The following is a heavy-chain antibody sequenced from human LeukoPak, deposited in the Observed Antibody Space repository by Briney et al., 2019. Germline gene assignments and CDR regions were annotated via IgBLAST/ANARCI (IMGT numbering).Heavy chain of an antibody. J-gene: IGHJ4*02. Sequence: KPSETLSLTCTVSGYSFSSGYYWGWIRQPPGKGLERIGSIYHSGSTYYNPSLKSRVTISVDTSKNQFSLKLSSVTAADTAVYYCASGSGSYPYFDYWGQGTLVTVSS. CDR1: GYSFSSGYY. V-gene: IGHV4-38-2*02. CDR3: ASGSGSYPYFDY. CDR2: IYHSGST. D-gene: IGHD3-10*01.